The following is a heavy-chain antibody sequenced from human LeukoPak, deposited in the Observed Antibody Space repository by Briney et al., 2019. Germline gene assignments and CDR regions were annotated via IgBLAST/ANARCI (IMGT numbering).Heavy chain of an antibody. CDR1: GGSISSYY. V-gene: IGHV4-59*01. J-gene: IGHJ5*02. Sequence: PSETLSLTCTVSGGSISSYYWSWIRQPPGKGLEWIGYIYYSGSTNYNPSLKSRVTISIDTSKNQFSLKLSSVTAADTAVYYCARATQYQLINWFDPWGQGTLVTVSS. CDR3: ARATQYQLINWFDP. CDR2: IYYSGST. D-gene: IGHD2-2*01.